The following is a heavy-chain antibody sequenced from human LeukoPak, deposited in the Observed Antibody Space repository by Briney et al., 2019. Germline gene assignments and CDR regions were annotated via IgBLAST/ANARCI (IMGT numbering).Heavy chain of an antibody. CDR2: IIPIFGTA. Sequence: SVKVSCKASGYTFTSYGISWVRQAPGQGLEWMGGIIPIFGTANYAQKFQGRVTITTDESTSTAYMELSSLRSEDTAVYYCASWAKSRDGYNRAFDIWGQGTMVTVSS. CDR1: GYTFTSYG. V-gene: IGHV1-69*05. J-gene: IGHJ3*02. CDR3: ASWAKSRDGYNRAFDI. D-gene: IGHD5-24*01.